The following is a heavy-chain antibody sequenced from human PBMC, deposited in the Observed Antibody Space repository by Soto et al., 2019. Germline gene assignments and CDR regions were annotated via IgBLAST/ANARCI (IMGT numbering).Heavy chain of an antibody. CDR1: GYTLTELS. CDR3: ATDLYYYDSSGYPVWQR. J-gene: IGHJ4*02. D-gene: IGHD3-22*01. V-gene: IGHV1-24*01. Sequence: ASVKVSCKVSGYTLTELSMHWVRQAPGKGLEWMGGFDPEDGETIYAQKFQGRVTMTEDTSTDTAYMELSSLRSEDTAVYYCATDLYYYDSSGYPVWQRWGQGTLVTVSS. CDR2: FDPEDGET.